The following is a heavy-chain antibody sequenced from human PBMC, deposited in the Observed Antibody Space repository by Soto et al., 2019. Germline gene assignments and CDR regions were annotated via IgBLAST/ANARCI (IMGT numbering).Heavy chain of an antibody. V-gene: IGHV4-39*01. CDR3: ARVDIAVVPSTTFDY. J-gene: IGHJ4*02. D-gene: IGHD2-2*01. CDR1: GGSISSISYY. CDR2: IKYSGHT. Sequence: QLQLQESGPGLVKPSETLSLTCTVSGGSISSISYYWGWIRQPPGKGLEWIASIKYSGHTFYNPSLKSRVTMSVDTSKNQFSLRLSSVTAAETAVYYCARVDIAVVPSTTFDYWGQGTLVTVSS.